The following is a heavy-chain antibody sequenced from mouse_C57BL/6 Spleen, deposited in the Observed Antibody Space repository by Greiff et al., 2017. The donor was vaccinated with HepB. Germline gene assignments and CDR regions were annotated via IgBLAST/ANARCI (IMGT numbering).Heavy chain of an antibody. CDR2: IWSGGST. J-gene: IGHJ1*03. Sequence: VNLVESGPGLVQPSQSLSITCTVSGFSLTSYGVHWVRQSPGKGLEWLGVIWSGGSTDYNAAFISRLSISKDNSKSQVFFKMNSLQADDTAIYYCANYYGSSYWYFDVWGTGTTVTVSS. D-gene: IGHD1-1*01. V-gene: IGHV2-2*01. CDR1: GFSLTSYG. CDR3: ANYYGSSYWYFDV.